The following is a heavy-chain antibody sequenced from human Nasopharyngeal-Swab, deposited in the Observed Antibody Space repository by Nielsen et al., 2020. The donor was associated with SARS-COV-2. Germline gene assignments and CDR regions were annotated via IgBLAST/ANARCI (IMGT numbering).Heavy chain of an antibody. CDR1: GFTFSSYW. CDR3: VKGMPQSGGMDV. D-gene: IGHD2-2*01. V-gene: IGHV3-74*01. CDR2: INSEGSST. J-gene: IGHJ6*03. Sequence: GESLKISCAASGFTFSSYWMHWVRQAPGKGLVWVSRINSEGSSTSYADSVKGRFTISRENAKNSLYLQMNSLRAEDTAIYYCVKGMPQSGGMDVWGKGTTVSVSS.